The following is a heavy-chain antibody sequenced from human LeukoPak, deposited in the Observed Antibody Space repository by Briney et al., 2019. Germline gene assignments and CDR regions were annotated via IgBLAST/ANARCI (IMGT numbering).Heavy chain of an antibody. J-gene: IGHJ4*02. CDR2: IYYSGST. CDR3: ARQTIRYFDY. Sequence: SETLSLTCTVSGGSISSSSYYWGWIRQPPGKGLEWIGSIYYSGSTYYNPSLKSRVTISVDTYKNQSSLKPSSVTAADTAVYYCARQTIRYFDYWGQGTLVTVSS. D-gene: IGHD1-14*01. V-gene: IGHV4-39*01. CDR1: GGSISSSSYY.